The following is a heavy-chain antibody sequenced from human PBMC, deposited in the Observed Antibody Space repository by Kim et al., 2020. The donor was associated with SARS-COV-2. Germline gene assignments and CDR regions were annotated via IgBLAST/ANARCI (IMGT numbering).Heavy chain of an antibody. CDR1: GFTFSSYA. J-gene: IGHJ4*02. Sequence: GGSLRLSCAASGFTFSSYAMHWVRQAPGKGLEWVAVISYDGSNKYYADSVKGRFTISRDNSKNTLYLQMNSLRAEDTAVYYCAREGAYYYGSGSYSLFFDYWGQGTLVTVSS. CDR2: ISYDGSNK. D-gene: IGHD3-10*01. CDR3: AREGAYYYGSGSYSLFFDY. V-gene: IGHV3-30*04.